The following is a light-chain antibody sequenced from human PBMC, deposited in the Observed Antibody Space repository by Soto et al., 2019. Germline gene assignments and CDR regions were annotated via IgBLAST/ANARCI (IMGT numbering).Light chain of an antibody. CDR2: TNN. Sequence: QSVLTQPPSASGTPGQRVTISCSGSSSNIGSNPVSWYQHHPGTAPNVLIFTNNQRPSGVPARGSGSKSGTSASLAISGRRSADEAHYYCAASDDSIEAVVLGGGTKLTVL. CDR3: AASDDSIEAVV. J-gene: IGLJ3*02. V-gene: IGLV1-44*01. CDR1: SSNIGSNP.